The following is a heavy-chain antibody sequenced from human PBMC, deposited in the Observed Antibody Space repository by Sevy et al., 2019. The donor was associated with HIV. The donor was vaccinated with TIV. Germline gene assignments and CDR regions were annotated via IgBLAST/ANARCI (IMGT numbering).Heavy chain of an antibody. V-gene: IGHV4-31*03. CDR3: ARGRGCSSTSCYTDYYYGMDV. D-gene: IGHD2-2*02. Sequence: SETLSLTCTVSGGSISSGGYYWSWIRQHPGKGLEWIGYIYYSGSTYYNPSLKSRVTISVDTSKNQFSLKLSSGTAADTAVYYCARGRGCSSTSCYTDYYYGMDVWGQGTTVTVSS. CDR2: IYYSGST. J-gene: IGHJ6*02. CDR1: GGSISSGGYY.